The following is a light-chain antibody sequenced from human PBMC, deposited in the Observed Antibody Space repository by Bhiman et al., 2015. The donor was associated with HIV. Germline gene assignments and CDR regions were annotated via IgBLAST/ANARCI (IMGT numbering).Light chain of an antibody. Sequence: QSALTQPASVSGSPGQSITISCTGTSSDVGGYKYFSWYQQYPGKAPKLLIYDVDKRPSGVPDRFSGSKFGNTASLTVSGLQPEDEAEYYCCSSTGSNSLYVFGTGTILSVL. CDR2: DVD. CDR3: CSSTGSNSLYV. J-gene: IGLJ1*01. CDR1: SSDVGGYKY. V-gene: IGLV2-14*03.